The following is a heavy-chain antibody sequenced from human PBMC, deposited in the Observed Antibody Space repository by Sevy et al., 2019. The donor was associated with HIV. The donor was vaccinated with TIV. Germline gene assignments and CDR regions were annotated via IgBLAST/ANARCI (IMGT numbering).Heavy chain of an antibody. J-gene: IGHJ4*02. CDR1: GFTFSSYA. V-gene: IGHV3-23*01. D-gene: IGHD3-22*01. CDR3: AKTPAFHYYDSSGYFDY. CDR2: ISGSGGST. Sequence: GGSLRLSCAASGFTFSSYAMSWVRQAPGKGLEWVSAISGSGGSTYYADSVKGRFTISRDNSKNTLYLQMNSLRAEDTAVYCCAKTPAFHYYDSSGYFDYWGQGTLVTVSS.